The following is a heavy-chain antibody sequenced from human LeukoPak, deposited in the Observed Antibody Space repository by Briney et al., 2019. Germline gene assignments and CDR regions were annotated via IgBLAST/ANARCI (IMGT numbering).Heavy chain of an antibody. D-gene: IGHD4-11*01. V-gene: IGHV1-3*03. CDR3: AIDTDGICDY. CDR1: GYTFTSYA. Sequence: ASVKVSCKASGYTFTSYAMHWVRQAPGQRLEWMGWINAGNGNTKYSQEFQGRVTITRDTSASTAYMELSSLRSEGMAVYYCAIDTDGICDYWGQGTLVTVSS. CDR2: INAGNGNT. J-gene: IGHJ4*02.